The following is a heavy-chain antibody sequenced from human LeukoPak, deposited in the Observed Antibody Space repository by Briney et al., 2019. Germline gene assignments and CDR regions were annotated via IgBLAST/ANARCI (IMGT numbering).Heavy chain of an antibody. V-gene: IGHV3-11*04. CDR2: ISSSGSTI. CDR1: GFTFSDYY. Sequence: GGSLRLSCAASGFTFSDYYMSWIRQAPGKGLEWVSYISSSGSTINYADSVKGRFTISRDNAKNSLYLQMNSLRAEDTAVYYCAREYCSSTSCYAPDFDYWGQGTLVTVSS. D-gene: IGHD2-2*01. CDR3: AREYCSSTSCYAPDFDY. J-gene: IGHJ4*02.